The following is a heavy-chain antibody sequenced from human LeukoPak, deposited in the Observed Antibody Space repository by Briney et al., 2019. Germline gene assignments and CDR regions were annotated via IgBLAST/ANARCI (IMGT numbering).Heavy chain of an antibody. CDR1: GGSISSNY. CDR2: IYYSGST. J-gene: IGHJ4*02. CDR3: ASFIAARPYYFDY. V-gene: IGHV4-59*12. D-gene: IGHD6-6*01. Sequence: SETLSLTCSVSGGSISSNYWNWIRQPPGKGLEWIGYIYYSGSTNYNPSLKSRVTISLDTSKNQLSLRLRSVTAADTAVYYCASFIAARPYYFDYWGQGTLVTVSS.